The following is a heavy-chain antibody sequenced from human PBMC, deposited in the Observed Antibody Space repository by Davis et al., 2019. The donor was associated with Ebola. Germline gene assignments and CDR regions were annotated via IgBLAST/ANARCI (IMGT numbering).Heavy chain of an antibody. J-gene: IGHJ6*04. Sequence: MPSETLSLTCAVYGGSFSGYYWSWIRQPPGKGLEWIGEINHSGSTNYNPSLKSRVTISVDTSKNQFSLKLSSVTAADTAVYYCARLLYYYGMDVWGKGTTVTVSS. CDR3: ARLLYYYGMDV. V-gene: IGHV4-34*01. CDR2: INHSGST. CDR1: GGSFSGYY.